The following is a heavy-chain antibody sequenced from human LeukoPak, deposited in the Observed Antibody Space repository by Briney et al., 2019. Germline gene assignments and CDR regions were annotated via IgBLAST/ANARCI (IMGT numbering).Heavy chain of an antibody. J-gene: IGHJ3*02. CDR1: GFTFSSYA. D-gene: IGHD4-23*01. V-gene: IGHV3-23*01. CDR3: AKSYGGNSHDAFDI. Sequence: GGSLRLSCVASGFTFSSYAMNWVRQAPGKGLEWVSAIVGAGGITYYADSVKGRFTISRDNSKNTLYLQMNSLRAEDTAVYYCAKSYGGNSHDAFDIWGQGTLVTISS. CDR2: IVGAGGIT.